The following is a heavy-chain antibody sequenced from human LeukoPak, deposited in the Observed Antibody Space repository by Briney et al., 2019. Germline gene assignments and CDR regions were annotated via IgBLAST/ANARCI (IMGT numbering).Heavy chain of an antibody. CDR2: MSGNGGST. Sequence: PGGSLRLSCAGSGFTFSRYSMNWVRQAPGKGLEYVSAMSGNGGSTYYADSVKGRFTISGDNSKNTLYLQMSSLRAEDTAVYYCVKDNTVIMIRGGVWFDPWGQGTLVTVSS. CDR3: VKDNTVIMIRGGVWFDP. J-gene: IGHJ5*02. V-gene: IGHV3-64D*06. CDR1: GFTFSRYS. D-gene: IGHD3-10*01.